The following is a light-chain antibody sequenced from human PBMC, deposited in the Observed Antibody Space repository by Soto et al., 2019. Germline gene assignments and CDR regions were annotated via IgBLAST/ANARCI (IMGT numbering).Light chain of an antibody. CDR3: SSYTSSSTLYV. CDR1: RSEGGGYNY. J-gene: IGLJ1*01. V-gene: IGLV2-14*01. CDR2: DVS. Sequence: SLLTQPSSLSWSPGQSLPIPRPGNRSEGGGYNYVSWYQQHPGKAPKLMIYDVSNRPSGVSNRFSGSKSGNTASLTISGLQAEDEADYYCSSYTSSSTLYVFGTGTKVTVL.